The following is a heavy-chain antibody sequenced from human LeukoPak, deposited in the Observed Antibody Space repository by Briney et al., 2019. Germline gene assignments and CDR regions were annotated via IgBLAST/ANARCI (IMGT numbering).Heavy chain of an antibody. J-gene: IGHJ6*04. CDR1: GFSNYT. CDR2: ISYDGSNK. V-gene: IGHV3-30*04. Sequence: GRSLRLSCAASGFSNYTMHWVRQAPGKGLEWVAVISYDGSNKYYADSVKGRFTISRDNSKNTLYLQMNSLRAEDTAVYYCAELGITMIGGVWGKGTTVTISS. CDR3: AELGITMIGGV. D-gene: IGHD3-10*02.